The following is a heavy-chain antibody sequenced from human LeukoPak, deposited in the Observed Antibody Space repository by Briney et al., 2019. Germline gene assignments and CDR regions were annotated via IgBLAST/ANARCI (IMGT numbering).Heavy chain of an antibody. Sequence: GGSLRLSCATSGFNFRTYGMSWIRQAPGKGLEWVAGISGSAYTTHYAGSVKGRFTISRDNSKNTLYLQMNSLRAEGTAVYYCARDVVVVPAANWFDPWGQGTLVTVSS. J-gene: IGHJ5*02. V-gene: IGHV3-23*01. D-gene: IGHD2-2*01. CDR2: ISGSAYTT. CDR3: ARDVVVVPAANWFDP. CDR1: GFNFRTYG.